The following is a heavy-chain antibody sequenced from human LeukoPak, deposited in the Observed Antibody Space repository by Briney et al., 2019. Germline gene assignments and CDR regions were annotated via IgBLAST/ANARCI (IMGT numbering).Heavy chain of an antibody. V-gene: IGHV1-46*01. D-gene: IGHD3-16*01. Sequence: ASVKVSCKASGYTFTRRYMHWVRQAPGQGLEWMGIINPSGGSTIYAQKFQGRVTMTRDTSTSTVYMELSSLRSEDTAVYYCARVLGGLAFRTFDYWGQGTLVTVSS. CDR1: GYTFTRRY. CDR3: ARVLGGLAFRTFDY. CDR2: INPSGGST. J-gene: IGHJ4*02.